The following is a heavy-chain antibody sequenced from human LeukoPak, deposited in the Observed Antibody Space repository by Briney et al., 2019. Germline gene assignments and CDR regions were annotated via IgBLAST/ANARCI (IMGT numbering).Heavy chain of an antibody. CDR3: ARALYGSSGYYDY. Sequence: GGSLRLSCAASGFNFSGHYMSWVRQTPGRGLEWVTYISGSGATLHHADSVKGRFTISRDNAKNSLSLQMNSLRAEDTALYYCARALYGSSGYYDYWGQGILVTVSS. V-gene: IGHV3-11*04. CDR2: ISGSGATL. CDR1: GFNFSGHY. J-gene: IGHJ4*02. D-gene: IGHD3-22*01.